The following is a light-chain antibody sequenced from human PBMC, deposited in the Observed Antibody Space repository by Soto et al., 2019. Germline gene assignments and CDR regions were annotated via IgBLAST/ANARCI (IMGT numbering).Light chain of an antibody. J-gene: IGKJ2*01. Sequence: EIGLTQSPDTLSLSPGERATLSCRASQSVSSSYLAWYQQKPGQAPRLLIYGASSRATGIPDRFSGSGSGTDFTLTISRLEPEDFAVYYCHQYGSSPYTFGQGTKLEIK. CDR1: QSVSSSY. CDR2: GAS. CDR3: HQYGSSPYT. V-gene: IGKV3-20*01.